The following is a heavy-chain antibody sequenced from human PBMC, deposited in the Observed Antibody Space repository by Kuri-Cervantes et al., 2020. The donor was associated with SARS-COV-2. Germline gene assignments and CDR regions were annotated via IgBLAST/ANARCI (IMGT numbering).Heavy chain of an antibody. CDR1: GYTFTSSA. CDR2: INAGNGNT. D-gene: IGHD2-2*01. CDR3: ARRDIVVVPAANDAFDI. Sequence: ASVKVSCKASGYTFTSSAMHWVRQAPGQRLEWMGWINAGNGNTKYSQKFQGRVTITRDTSASTAYMELSSLRSEDTAVYYCARRDIVVVPAANDAFDIWGQGTMVTVSS. J-gene: IGHJ3*02. V-gene: IGHV1-3*01.